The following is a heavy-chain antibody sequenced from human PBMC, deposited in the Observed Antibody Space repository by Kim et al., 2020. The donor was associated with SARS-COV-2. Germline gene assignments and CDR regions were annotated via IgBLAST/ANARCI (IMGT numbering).Heavy chain of an antibody. CDR2: INTNTGNP. J-gene: IGHJ4*02. Sequence: ASVKVSCKASGYTFTSYAMNWVRQAPGQGLEWMGWINTNTGNPTYAQGFTGRFVFSLDTTVSTAYLQISSLKAEDTAVYYCARKNHCSSTSCYFDYWGQGTLVTVSS. CDR1: GYTFTSYA. CDR3: ARKNHCSSTSCYFDY. V-gene: IGHV7-4-1*02. D-gene: IGHD2-2*01.